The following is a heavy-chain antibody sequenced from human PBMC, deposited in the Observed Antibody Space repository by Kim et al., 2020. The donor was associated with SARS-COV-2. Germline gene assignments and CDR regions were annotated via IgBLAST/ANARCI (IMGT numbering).Heavy chain of an antibody. CDR3: ARDGGRAPRIQLWSQPSDAFDI. J-gene: IGHJ3*02. V-gene: IGHV3-48*01. CDR2: ISSSSSTI. CDR1: GFTFSSYS. Sequence: GGSLRLSCAASGFTFSSYSMNWVRQAPGKGLEWVSYISSSSSTIYYADSVKGRFTISRDNAKNSLYLQMNSLRAEDTAVYYCARDGGRAPRIQLWSQPSDAFDIWGQGTMVTVSS. D-gene: IGHD5-18*01.